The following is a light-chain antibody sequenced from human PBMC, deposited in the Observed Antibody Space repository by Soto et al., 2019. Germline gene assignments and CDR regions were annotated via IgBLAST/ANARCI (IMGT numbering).Light chain of an antibody. CDR1: SSDVGSYNY. J-gene: IGLJ1*01. V-gene: IGLV2-14*03. CDR3: TSYTGSSTPYV. CDR2: DVS. Sequence: SVVTQPATVSASPGQSIAISCTGTSSDVGSYNYVSWYQQHPDKAPRLIIYDVSNRPSGVSDRFSGSKSGNTASLTISGLQADDEADYYCTSYTGSSTPYVFGVGTKVTVL.